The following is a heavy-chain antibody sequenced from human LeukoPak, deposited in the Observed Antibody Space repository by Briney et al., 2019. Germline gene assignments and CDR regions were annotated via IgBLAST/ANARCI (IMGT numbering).Heavy chain of an antibody. CDR2: INWNGGTT. D-gene: IGHD2-15*01. CDR3: AREDVDIVVATSGPFDI. Sequence: GGSLRLSCAASGFTFNDYGMSWVRQGPGKGLELVSGINWNGGTTGYADSVRGRFTISSDNAKNSLYLEMNSLRAEDPAVYYCAREDVDIVVATSGPFDIWGQGTMVTVSS. CDR1: GFTFNDYG. J-gene: IGHJ3*02. V-gene: IGHV3-20*04.